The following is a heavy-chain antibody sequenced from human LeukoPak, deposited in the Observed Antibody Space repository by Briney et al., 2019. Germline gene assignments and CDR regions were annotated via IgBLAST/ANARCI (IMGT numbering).Heavy chain of an antibody. CDR1: GGSFSGYY. V-gene: IGHV4-34*01. J-gene: IGHJ4*02. CDR3: ASRLISSGWYGGFDY. CDR2: INHSGST. D-gene: IGHD6-19*01. Sequence: SETLSLTCAVYGGSFSGYYWSWIRQPPGKGLEWIGEINHSGSTNYNPSLKSRVTISVDTSKNQFSLKLSSVTAADTAVYYCASRLISSGWYGGFDYWGQGTLVTVSS.